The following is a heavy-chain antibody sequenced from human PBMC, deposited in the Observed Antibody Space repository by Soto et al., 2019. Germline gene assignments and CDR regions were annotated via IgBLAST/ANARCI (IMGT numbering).Heavy chain of an antibody. CDR2: IWYDGSNK. CDR3: ARDQVIAASDYYFYGMDV. V-gene: IGHV3-33*01. J-gene: IGHJ6*02. D-gene: IGHD6-6*01. CDR1: GFTFSSYG. Sequence: GGSLRLSCAASGFTFSSYGIHWVRQAPGKGLEWVAVIWYDGSNKYYAESVKGRFTISRDNSKNTLYLQMNSLRAEDTAVYYCARDQVIAASDYYFYGMDVWGQGTTVTVSS.